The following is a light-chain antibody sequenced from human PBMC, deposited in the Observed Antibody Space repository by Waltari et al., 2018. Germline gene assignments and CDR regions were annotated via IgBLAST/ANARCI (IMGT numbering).Light chain of an antibody. CDR2: EVS. Sequence: QSALTQPASVSGSPGQSITIACTVTSSDVGGYNYISWYQQHPGIAPKLMIYEVSNRPSGVSNRFSGSKSGNTAALTISGLQAEDEADYYCSSYTSSSTLVFGGGTKLTVL. J-gene: IGLJ2*01. CDR3: SSYTSSSTLV. CDR1: SSDVGGYNY. V-gene: IGLV2-14*01.